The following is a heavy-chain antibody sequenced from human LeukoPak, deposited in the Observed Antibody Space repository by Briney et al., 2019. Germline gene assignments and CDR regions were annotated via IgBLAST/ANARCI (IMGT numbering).Heavy chain of an antibody. CDR3: ARYGSGNYYHRGFDS. D-gene: IGHD3-10*01. CDR2: IYYSGTT. V-gene: IGHV4-59*01. J-gene: IGHJ4*02. Sequence: SGTLSLTCTVSGDSISSYYWSWIRQPPGKGLEWIGYIYYSGTTSYNPSLRSRLTISVDTSKNQFSLRLTSVTAADAAVYYCARYGSGNYYHRGFDSWGQGTLVTVSS. CDR1: GDSISSYY.